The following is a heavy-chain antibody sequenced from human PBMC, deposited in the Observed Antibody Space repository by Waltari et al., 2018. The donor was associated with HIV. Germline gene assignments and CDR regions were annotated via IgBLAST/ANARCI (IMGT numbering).Heavy chain of an antibody. CDR1: GDSVSSGSYY. V-gene: IGHV4-61*01. Sequence: QVQLQESGTGLVRPSETLSLTCTVSGDSVSSGSYYWKWIRQPPGKGLEWIGHIHNSGSIDYNPSLKSRVTISIDTSKNLFSLKLSSVTAADTAVYYCLRSHGGYWGQGTQVTVSS. CDR2: IHNSGSI. J-gene: IGHJ4*02. CDR3: LRSHGGY.